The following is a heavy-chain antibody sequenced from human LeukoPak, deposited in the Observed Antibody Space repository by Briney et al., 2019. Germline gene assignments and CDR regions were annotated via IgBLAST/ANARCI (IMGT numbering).Heavy chain of an antibody. CDR1: GFTFSSYA. V-gene: IGHV3-30*04. J-gene: IGHJ4*02. D-gene: IGHD3-3*01. CDR3: ARDGGYDFWSGYYQDY. CDR2: MSFDVNNK. Sequence: PGGSLRLSCVTSGFTFSSYAFHWVRQAPGKGLEWVATMSFDVNNKYYADSVRGRFTISRDNSKNTLYLQMNSLRAEDTAVYYCARDGGYDFWSGYYQDYWGQGTLVTVSS.